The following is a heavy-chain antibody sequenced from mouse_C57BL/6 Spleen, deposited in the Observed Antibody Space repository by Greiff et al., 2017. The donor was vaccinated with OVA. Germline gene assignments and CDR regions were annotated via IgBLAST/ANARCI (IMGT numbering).Heavy chain of an antibody. V-gene: IGHV1-15*01. D-gene: IGHD1-1*01. CDR3: TKMRDYGSRNYYAMDY. CDR2: IDPETGGT. CDR1: GYTFTDYE. J-gene: IGHJ4*01. Sequence: VQLQQSGAELVRPGASVTLSCKASGYTFTDYEMHWVKQTPVHGLEWIGAIDPETGGTAYNQKFKGKAILTADKSYSTAYMELRSLTSQDSAVYYLTKMRDYGSRNYYAMDYWGQGTSVTVSS.